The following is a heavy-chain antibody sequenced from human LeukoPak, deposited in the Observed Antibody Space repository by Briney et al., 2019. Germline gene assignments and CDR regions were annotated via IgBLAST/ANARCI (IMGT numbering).Heavy chain of an antibody. V-gene: IGHV3-7*01. CDR2: IKEDGSEK. D-gene: IGHD3-9*01. J-gene: IGHJ4*02. CDR1: RFTFSDYY. Sequence: GGSLRLSCAASRFTFSDYYMTWVRQAPGRGLEWVANIKEDGSEKNYVDSVKGRFTISRDNAKNSLYLQMNSLRAEDTAVYYCARDLGLEPSYDILTGYYLQFDYWGRGTLVTVSS. CDR3: ARDLGLEPSYDILTGYYLQFDY.